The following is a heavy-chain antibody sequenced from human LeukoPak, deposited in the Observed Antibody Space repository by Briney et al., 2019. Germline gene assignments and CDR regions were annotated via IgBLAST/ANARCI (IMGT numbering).Heavy chain of an antibody. CDR2: IGADGGGT. V-gene: IGHV3-64*01. Sequence: PGGSLRLSCTASGFTFSAYAMHWVRQAPGKGLEHVSAIGADGGGTYYGNSVKGRFIISRDNSKNTLYLQMGSLGTEDMAVYYCARDRWSRTTVTRNGWWFDPWGQGTLVTVSS. J-gene: IGHJ5*02. CDR1: GFTFSAYA. CDR3: ARDRWSRTTVTRNGWWFDP. D-gene: IGHD4-17*01.